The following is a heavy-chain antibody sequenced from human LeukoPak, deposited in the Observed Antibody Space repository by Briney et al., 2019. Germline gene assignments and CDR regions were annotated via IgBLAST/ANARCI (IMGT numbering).Heavy chain of an antibody. CDR3: ARVGSGGAWFDF. CDR2: INHSGST. V-gene: IGHV4-34*01. J-gene: IGHJ4*02. D-gene: IGHD6-19*01. CDR1: GGSFSGYY. Sequence: SETLSLTCAVYGGSFSGYYWSWIRQPPGKGLEWIGEINHSGSTNYNPSLKSRVTISVDTSKNQFSLKLSSVTAADTAVYFCARVGSGGAWFDFWGQGTLVTVSS.